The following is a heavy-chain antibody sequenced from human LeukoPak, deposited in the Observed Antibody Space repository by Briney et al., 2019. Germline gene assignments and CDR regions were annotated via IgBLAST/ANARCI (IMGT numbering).Heavy chain of an antibody. D-gene: IGHD6-13*01. V-gene: IGHV1-2*06. CDR2: INPNSGGT. CDR1: GYTFTGYY. J-gene: IGHJ4*02. Sequence: GASVKVSCKASGYTFTGYYMHWVRQAPGQGLEWMGRINPNSGGTNYAQKFQDRVTMTRDTPISTAYMELSRLRSDDTAVYYCARGPYSSSWGVDYWGQGTLVTVSS. CDR3: ARGPYSSSWGVDY.